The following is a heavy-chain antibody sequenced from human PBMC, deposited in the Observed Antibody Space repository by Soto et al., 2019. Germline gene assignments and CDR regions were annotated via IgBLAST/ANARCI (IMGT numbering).Heavy chain of an antibody. V-gene: IGHV3-48*02. Sequence: GGSLRLSCAASGFTFSNYNMNWVRQAPGKGLEWVSSISSSSSTIYYADSVKGRFTISRDNAKNSLYLQMNSLRDEDTAVYYCASRDYYDRSGYYHLEYCGQGTQVTLSS. J-gene: IGHJ4*02. D-gene: IGHD3-22*01. CDR3: ASRDYYDRSGYYHLEY. CDR2: ISSSSSTI. CDR1: GFTFSNYN.